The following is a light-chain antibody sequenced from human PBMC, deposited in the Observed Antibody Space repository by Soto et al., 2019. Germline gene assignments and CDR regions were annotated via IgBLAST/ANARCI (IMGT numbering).Light chain of an antibody. CDR1: QAVSTW. CDR2: AAS. CDR3: QQANSFPRT. V-gene: IGKV1-12*01. J-gene: IGKJ4*01. Sequence: DIQMTQSPSFVSASVGDRVTITCRASQAVSTWLAWYQQKPGDAPKLLIYAASTLQSGVPSRFSGSGSGTDFTLTIRSLQPGDFATYYCQQANSFPRTFGGGTKVDIK.